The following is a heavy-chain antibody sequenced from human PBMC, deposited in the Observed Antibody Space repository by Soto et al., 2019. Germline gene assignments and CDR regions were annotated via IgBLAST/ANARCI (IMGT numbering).Heavy chain of an antibody. CDR3: ALSTRIVRGVTIRCYFEY. D-gene: IGHD3-10*02. CDR1: GLSLSTSGVG. CDR2: IYWNDDK. V-gene: IGHV2-5*01. Sequence: QITLKESGPTLVTPTQTLTLTCTFSGLSLSTSGVGVGWIRQPPGKALEWLALIYWNDDKRYSPSLKSRLTITKDTSKNKVVLKKANKDAVDKATYYCALSTRIVRGVTIRCYFEYGGKGTLVTVSS. J-gene: IGHJ4*02.